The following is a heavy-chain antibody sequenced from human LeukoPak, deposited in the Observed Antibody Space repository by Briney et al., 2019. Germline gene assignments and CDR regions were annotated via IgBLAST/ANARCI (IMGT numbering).Heavy chain of an antibody. D-gene: IGHD5-18*01. J-gene: IGHJ3*02. V-gene: IGHV3-23*01. CDR2: ISGSGGST. CDR1: GFTFSSYG. Sequence: PGGSLRLSCAASGFTFSSYGMSWVRQAPGKGLEWVSAISGSGGSTYYADSVKGRFTISRDNSKNTLYLQMNSLRAEDTAVYYCARNLPRLPGYSYGPGAFDIWGQGTMVTVSS. CDR3: ARNLPRLPGYSYGPGAFDI.